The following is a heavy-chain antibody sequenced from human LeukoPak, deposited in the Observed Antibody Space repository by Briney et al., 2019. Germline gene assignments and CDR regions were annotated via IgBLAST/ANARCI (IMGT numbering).Heavy chain of an antibody. D-gene: IGHD5-18*01. CDR1: GGSISSSNW. CDR2: IYHSGST. CDR3: ARLNSYVDTATLAADVAAFDI. V-gene: IGHV4-4*02. Sequence: SGTLSLTCAVSGGSISSSNWWSWVRQPPGKGLEWIGEIYHSGSTNYNPSLKSRVTISVDKSKNQFSLKLSSVTAADTAVYYCARLNSYVDTATLAADVAAFDIWGQGTMVTVSS. J-gene: IGHJ3*02.